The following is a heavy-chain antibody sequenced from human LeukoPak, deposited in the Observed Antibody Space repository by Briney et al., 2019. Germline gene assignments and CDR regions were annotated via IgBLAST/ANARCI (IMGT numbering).Heavy chain of an antibody. CDR3: ARRIVGPSSGGDY. J-gene: IGHJ4*02. D-gene: IGHD1-26*01. CDR2: ISSSGSTI. CDR1: GFTFSSYE. Sequence: GGSLRLSCAASGFTFSSYEMNWVRQAPGKGLEWVSYISSSGSTIYYADSVKGRCTIARNNAKNSLYLQMNSLRVEDTAVYYCARRIVGPSSGGDYWGQGTPVTVSS. V-gene: IGHV3-48*03.